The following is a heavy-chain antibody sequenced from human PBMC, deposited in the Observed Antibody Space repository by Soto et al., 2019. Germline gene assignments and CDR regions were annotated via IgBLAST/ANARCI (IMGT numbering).Heavy chain of an antibody. J-gene: IGHJ5*02. D-gene: IGHD5-12*01. CDR3: ARERGYSGYDASSARLDP. Sequence: GESLKSSCNGSGYSFTSYWIGWVRQMPWKGLEWMGIIYPGDSDTRYSPSFQGQVTISADKSISTAYLQWSRLKASDTAMYYCARERGYSGYDASSARLDPWRQGTLVTVSS. V-gene: IGHV5-51*01. CDR1: GYSFTSYW. CDR2: IYPGDSDT.